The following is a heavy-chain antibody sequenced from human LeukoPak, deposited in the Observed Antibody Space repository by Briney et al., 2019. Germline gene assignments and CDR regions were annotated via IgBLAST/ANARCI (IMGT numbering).Heavy chain of an antibody. CDR1: GGSISSGSYY. V-gene: IGHV4-61*01. D-gene: IGHD3-9*01. CDR3: ARHSPLRYFDWLLNQNWFDP. J-gene: IGHJ5*02. CDR2: IYYSGST. Sequence: PSQTLSLTCTVSGGSISSGSYYWSWIRQPPGKGLGWIGYIYYSGSTNYNPSLKSRVTISVDTSKNQFSLKLSSVTAADTAVYYCARHSPLRYFDWLLNQNWFDPWGQGTLVTVSS.